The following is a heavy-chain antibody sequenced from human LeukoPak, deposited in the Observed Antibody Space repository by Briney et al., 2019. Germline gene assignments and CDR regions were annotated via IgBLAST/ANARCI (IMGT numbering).Heavy chain of an antibody. J-gene: IGHJ4*02. D-gene: IGHD3-16*01. CDR2: INPNSGGT. V-gene: IGHV1-2*02. CDR1: GYTFTGYY. Sequence: ASVKVSCKASGYTFTGYYMHWVRQAPGQGLEWMGWINPNSGGTNYAQKFQGRVTMTRDTSISTAYMELSRLRSDDTAVYYCAREIMITFGGSDYWGQGTLVTVSS. CDR3: AREIMITFGGSDY.